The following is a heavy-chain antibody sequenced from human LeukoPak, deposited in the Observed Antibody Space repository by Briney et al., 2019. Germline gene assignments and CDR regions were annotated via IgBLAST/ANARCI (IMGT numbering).Heavy chain of an antibody. CDR2: ISSSGSTI. V-gene: IGHV3-48*03. Sequence: GGSLRLSCAASGFTFSSYEMNWVRQAPGKGLEWVSYISSSGSTIYYADSVKGRFTISRDNAKNSLYLQMNSLRAEDTAVYYCAREPEEYSSGWRAYFFDYWGQGTLVTVSS. CDR3: AREPEEYSSGWRAYFFDY. D-gene: IGHD6-19*01. CDR1: GFTFSSYE. J-gene: IGHJ4*02.